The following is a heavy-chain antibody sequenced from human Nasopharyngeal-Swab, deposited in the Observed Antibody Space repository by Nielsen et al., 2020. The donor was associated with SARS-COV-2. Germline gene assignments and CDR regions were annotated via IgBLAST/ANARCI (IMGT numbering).Heavy chain of an antibody. CDR2: IYYSGST. Sequence: WIRQPPGKGLEWIGYIYYSGSTNYNPSLKSRVTISVDTSKNQFSLKLSSVTAADTAVYYCASGLSWFPFDYWGQGTLVTVSS. V-gene: IGHV4-59*01. D-gene: IGHD6-13*01. J-gene: IGHJ4*02. CDR3: ASGLSWFPFDY.